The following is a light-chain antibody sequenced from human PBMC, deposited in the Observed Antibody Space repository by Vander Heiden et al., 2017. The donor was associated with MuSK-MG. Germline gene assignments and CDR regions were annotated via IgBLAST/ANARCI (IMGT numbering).Light chain of an antibody. CDR2: AVS. CDR3: RQDDSYPLT. CDR1: QSISSY. V-gene: IGKV1-8*01. J-gene: IGKJ4*01. Sequence: AIRISQPRSSFPAPTGDRVTSTWLLSQSISSYLDWYQQKPGKAPKLLIYAVSTCQSGVPSRFSGSGSVRDFTLTIICLQSEDFATYYCRQDDSYPLTFGGGTKVEIK.